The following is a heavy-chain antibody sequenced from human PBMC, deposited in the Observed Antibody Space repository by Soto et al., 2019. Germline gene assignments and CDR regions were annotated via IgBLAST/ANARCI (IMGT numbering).Heavy chain of an antibody. V-gene: IGHV1-69*06. CDR2: IIPIFGTA. D-gene: IGHD6-13*01. CDR3: ARDLRVAAAGSYDAFDI. CDR1: GGTFSSYA. J-gene: IGHJ3*02. Sequence: ASVKVSCKASGGTFSSYAISWVRQAPGQGLERMGGIIPIFGTANYAQKFQGRVTITADKSTSTAYMELSSLRSEDTAVYYCARDLRVAAAGSYDAFDIWGQGTMVTVSS.